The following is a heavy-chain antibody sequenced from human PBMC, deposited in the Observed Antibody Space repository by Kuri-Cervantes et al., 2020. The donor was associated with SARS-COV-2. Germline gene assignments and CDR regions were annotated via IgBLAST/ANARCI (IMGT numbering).Heavy chain of an antibody. J-gene: IGHJ6*03. CDR2: ISSTASIK. CDR3: AREDFYYLDV. Sequence: GESLKISCAASGSTFGIYNMNWVRQAPGKGLEWVTYISSTASIKHYGDSVKGRFTISRDNAKNLLYLQMNSLRAEDTAVYYCAREDFYYLDVWGKGTTVTVSS. CDR1: GSTFGIYN. V-gene: IGHV3-48*01.